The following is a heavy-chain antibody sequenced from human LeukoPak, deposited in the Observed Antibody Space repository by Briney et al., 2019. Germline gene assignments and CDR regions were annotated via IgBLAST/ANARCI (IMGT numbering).Heavy chain of an antibody. J-gene: IGHJ4*02. CDR3: ARDRFLGGYYRTGYYFDY. CDR2: IIPIFGTA. D-gene: IGHD3-22*01. CDR1: GGTFSSYA. Sequence: SVKASCKASGGTFSSYAISWVRQAPGQGLEWMGGIIPIFGTANYAQKFQGRVTITADESTSTAYMELSSLRSEDTAVYYCARDRFLGGYYRTGYYFDYWGQGTLVTVSS. V-gene: IGHV1-69*13.